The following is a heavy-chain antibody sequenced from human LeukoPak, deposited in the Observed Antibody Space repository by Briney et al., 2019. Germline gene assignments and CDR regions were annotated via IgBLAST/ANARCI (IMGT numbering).Heavy chain of an antibody. CDR3: AALTFGELPFDY. CDR2: IVVGSGKT. Sequence: ASVKVSCKASGFTFISSAIQWVRQTRGQRLEWIGWIVVGSGKTNYAQKFQERVTITRDMSTSTAYMELSSLRSEDTAVYYCAALTFGELPFDYWGQGTLVTVSS. V-gene: IGHV1-58*02. D-gene: IGHD3-10*01. J-gene: IGHJ4*02. CDR1: GFTFISSA.